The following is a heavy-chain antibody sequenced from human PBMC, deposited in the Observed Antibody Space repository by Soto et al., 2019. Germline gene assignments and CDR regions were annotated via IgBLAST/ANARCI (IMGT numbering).Heavy chain of an antibody. CDR1: GGSISSYD. J-gene: IGHJ4*02. Sequence: SETLSLTCTVSGGSISSYDWGWIRQPPGKGLEWIGYIYYSGSTNYNPSLKSRVTISVDTSKNQFSLKLSSVTAADTAVYYCARLYDSSGPPVDYWGQGTLVTVSS. D-gene: IGHD3-22*01. V-gene: IGHV4-59*08. CDR2: IYYSGST. CDR3: ARLYDSSGPPVDY.